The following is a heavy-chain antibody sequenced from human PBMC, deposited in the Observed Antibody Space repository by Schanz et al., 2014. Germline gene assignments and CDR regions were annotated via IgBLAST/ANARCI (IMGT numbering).Heavy chain of an antibody. CDR2: FDAHDGRA. Sequence: EVQLLESGGGLVQPGGSLRLSCAASGFTFSSYAMSWVRQAPGKGLEWVSGFDAHDGRAYYADSAKGRFTISRDNSKSTLYVEMNSLRAEDTAVYYCAKGRFGELSAFDIWGQGTMVTVSS. CDR1: GFTFSSYA. D-gene: IGHD3-10*01. V-gene: IGHV3-23*01. CDR3: AKGRFGELSAFDI. J-gene: IGHJ3*02.